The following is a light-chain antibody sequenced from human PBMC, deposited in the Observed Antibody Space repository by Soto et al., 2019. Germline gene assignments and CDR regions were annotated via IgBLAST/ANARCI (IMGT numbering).Light chain of an antibody. CDR2: GAS. J-gene: IGKJ2*01. V-gene: IGKV3-15*01. CDR1: QSVWTN. CDR3: QQYHNWHT. Sequence: EIVMTQSPATLSVSPGERATLSCRADQSVWTNVAWYQWRPGQTPRLLIYGASTRASGIPARFSGSGSGTEFTLTISSLQSEDFAVYFCQQYHNWHTFGQGTKLEIK.